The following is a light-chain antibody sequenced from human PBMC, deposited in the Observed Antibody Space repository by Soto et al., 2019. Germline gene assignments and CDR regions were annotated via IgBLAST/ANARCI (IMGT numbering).Light chain of an antibody. J-gene: IGLJ2*01. CDR1: SSDVGAYNY. CDR2: DVS. V-gene: IGLV2-14*03. Sequence: QSVLTQPASVSGSPGQSITISCTGTSSDVGAYNYVSWYQQHPGTAPKLMIYDVSNRPSGISNRFSGSKSGNTASLTISGLQAEDEADYHCSSYTSSTLVFGGGTKLTVL. CDR3: SSYTSSTLV.